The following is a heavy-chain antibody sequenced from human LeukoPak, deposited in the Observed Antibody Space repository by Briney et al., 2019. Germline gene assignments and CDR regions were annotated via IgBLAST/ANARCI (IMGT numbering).Heavy chain of an antibody. J-gene: IGHJ4*02. D-gene: IGHD1-26*01. CDR1: GYTLTELS. CDR2: FDPEDGET. CDR3: ATYSPIVGANNFDY. Sequence: ASVQVSCKVSGYTLTELSMHCVRQAPGKGLEWMGGFDPEDGETIYAQKFQGRVTMTEDTSTDTAYMELSSLRSEDTAVYYCATYSPIVGANNFDYWGQGTLVTVSS. V-gene: IGHV1-24*01.